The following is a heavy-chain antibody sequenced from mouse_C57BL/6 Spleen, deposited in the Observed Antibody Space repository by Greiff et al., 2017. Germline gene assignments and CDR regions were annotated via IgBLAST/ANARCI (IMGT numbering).Heavy chain of an antibody. V-gene: IGHV1-72*01. Sequence: VKLQQPGAELVKPGASVKLSCKASGYTFTSYWMHWVKQRPGRGLEWIGRIDPNSGGTKYNEKFKSKATLTVDKPSSTAYMQLSSLTSEDSAVYYCATEGYYQGVDYWGQGTTLTVSS. CDR2: IDPNSGGT. J-gene: IGHJ2*01. CDR1: GYTFTSYW. CDR3: ATEGYYQGVDY. D-gene: IGHD2-3*01.